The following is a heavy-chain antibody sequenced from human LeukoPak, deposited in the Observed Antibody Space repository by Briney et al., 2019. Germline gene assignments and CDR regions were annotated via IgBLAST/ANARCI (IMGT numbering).Heavy chain of an antibody. J-gene: IGHJ3*02. D-gene: IGHD2-2*01. CDR1: GYSFTDYY. CDR3: ARDSVVVPAAQDHDAFDI. V-gene: IGHV1-18*01. CDR2: ISAYNGNT. Sequence: ASVKVSCKTSGYSFTDYYMHWVRQAPGQGLEWMGWISAYNGNTNYAQKLQGRVTMTTDTSTSTAYMELRSLRSDDTAVYYCARDSVVVPAAQDHDAFDIWGQGTMVTVSS.